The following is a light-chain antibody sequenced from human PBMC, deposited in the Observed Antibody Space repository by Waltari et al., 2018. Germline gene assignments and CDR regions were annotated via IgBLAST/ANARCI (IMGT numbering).Light chain of an antibody. CDR1: QSLTKRY. V-gene: IGKV3-20*01. CDR2: GAS. J-gene: IGKJ2*01. Sequence: VLTQSRGTLSLSPGERATLSGRASQSLTKRYLAWYQQKPGQAPRLLIYGASSRAAGIPDRFSGSGSGTDFTLTISRLEPEDFAVYYCQQYGSSVLYTFGQGTKLEIK. CDR3: QQYGSSVLYT.